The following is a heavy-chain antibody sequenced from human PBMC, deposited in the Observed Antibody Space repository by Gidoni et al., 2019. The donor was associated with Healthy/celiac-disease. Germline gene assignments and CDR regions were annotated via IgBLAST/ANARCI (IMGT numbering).Heavy chain of an antibody. V-gene: IGHV4-39*01. CDR2: SYYSGST. CDR3: ARGYCSGGSCFFDP. J-gene: IGHJ5*02. CDR1: GGSISSSSYY. D-gene: IGHD2-15*01. Sequence: QLQLQESGPGLVKPSETLSLTCTVSGGSISSSSYYWGWIRQPPGKGLEWIGSSYYSGSTYYNPSLKSRVTISVDTSKNQFSLKLSSVTAADTAVYYCARGYCSGGSCFFDPWGQGTLVTVSS.